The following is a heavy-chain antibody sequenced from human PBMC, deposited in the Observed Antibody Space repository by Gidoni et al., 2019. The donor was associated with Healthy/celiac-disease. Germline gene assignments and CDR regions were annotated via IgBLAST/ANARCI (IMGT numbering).Heavy chain of an antibody. CDR2: IYYSGST. D-gene: IGHD3-22*01. V-gene: IGHV4-31*03. CDR3: ASTPDSSGFTVRDAFDI. J-gene: IGHJ3*02. Sequence: QVQLQESGPGLVKPSQTLSLTCPFSGASISRCGYYWSWIRQHPGKGLEWIGYIYYSGSTYYNPSLKSRVTISVDTSKNQFSLKLSSVTAADTAVYYCASTPDSSGFTVRDAFDIWGQGQWSPSLQ. CDR1: GASISRCGYY.